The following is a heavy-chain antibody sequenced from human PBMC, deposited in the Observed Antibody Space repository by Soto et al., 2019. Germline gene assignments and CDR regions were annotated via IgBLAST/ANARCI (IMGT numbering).Heavy chain of an antibody. J-gene: IGHJ4*02. CDR1: GFTFSYYW. CDR2: IYSDGSAT. V-gene: IGHV3-74*03. Sequence: GGSLRLSCAASGFTFSYYWMHWVRQTPEKGLVWVARIYSDGSATTYADSVKGRFTISRDNSKNTLYLQMNSLRAEDTAVYYCAKGRGYCTSTSCYVGSDYWGQGTLVTVPQ. D-gene: IGHD2-2*01. CDR3: AKGRGYCTSTSCYVGSDY.